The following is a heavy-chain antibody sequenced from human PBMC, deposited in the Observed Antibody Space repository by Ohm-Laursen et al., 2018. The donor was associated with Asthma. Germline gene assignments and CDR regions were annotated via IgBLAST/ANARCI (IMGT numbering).Heavy chain of an antibody. D-gene: IGHD2-21*02. V-gene: IGHV4-59*01. J-gene: IGHJ2*01. CDR2: IYYRWCT. CDR3: ARDGGGGYCGGDCYSDSWYFDL. Sequence: PGTLSLPCTVSGGSIRSYYWSWIRQPPGKGLEWIGYIYYRWCTNYNPYLKSRVTISVDTTKNQFSLKLSSVTAADTAVYYCARDGGGGYCGGDCYSDSWYFDLWGRGTLVTVSS. CDR1: GGSIRSYY.